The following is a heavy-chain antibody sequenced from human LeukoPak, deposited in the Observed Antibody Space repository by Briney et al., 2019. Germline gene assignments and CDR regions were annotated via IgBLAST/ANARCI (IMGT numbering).Heavy chain of an antibody. CDR1: GFTFSSYW. V-gene: IGHV3-74*01. J-gene: IGHJ4*02. CDR2: INSDGSST. Sequence: GGSLRLSCAASGFTFSSYWMHWVRQAPGKGLVWVSRINSDGSSTSYADSVKGRFTISRDNAKNTLYLQMNSLRAEDTAVYYCARGLGYYDSGGYPPYFDYWGQGTLVTVSS. D-gene: IGHD3-22*01. CDR3: ARGLGYYDSGGYPPYFDY.